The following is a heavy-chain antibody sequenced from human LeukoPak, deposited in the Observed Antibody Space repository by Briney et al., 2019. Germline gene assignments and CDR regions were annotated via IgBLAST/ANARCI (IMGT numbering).Heavy chain of an antibody. CDR2: ISFSGSPI. D-gene: IGHD6-19*01. V-gene: IGHV3-11*04. CDR1: GFTVSSSY. Sequence: PGGSLRLSCAASGFTVSSSYMSWVRQAPGKGLEWVSYISFSGSPIYYADSLRGRFTISRDNAKNSLYLQMNSLRVEDTAVYYCASGGISGWYYWGQGTLVTVSS. CDR3: ASGGISGWYY. J-gene: IGHJ4*02.